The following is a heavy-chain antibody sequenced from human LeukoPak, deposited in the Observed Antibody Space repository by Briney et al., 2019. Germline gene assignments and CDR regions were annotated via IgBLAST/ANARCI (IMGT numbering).Heavy chain of an antibody. D-gene: IGHD1-1*01. Sequence: GGSLSLSCAASGFTFSSYGMHWVRQAPGKGLEWVAVISYDGSNKYYADSVKGRFTISRDNSKNTLYLQMNSLRAEDTAVYYCAREAGKIDAFDIWGQGTMVTVSS. J-gene: IGHJ3*02. CDR3: AREAGKIDAFDI. V-gene: IGHV3-30*03. CDR2: ISYDGSNK. CDR1: GFTFSSYG.